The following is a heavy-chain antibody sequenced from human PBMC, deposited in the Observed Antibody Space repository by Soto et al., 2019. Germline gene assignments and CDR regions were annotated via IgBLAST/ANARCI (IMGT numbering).Heavy chain of an antibody. CDR3: ARRRSSGGLDY. D-gene: IGHD2-8*02. Sequence: PGGSLRLSCAASGFTFSDHSMDWVRQAPGKGLEWVGRIRDRANSYTTQYAASVNGRFTISRDDSKNSVFLQMNSLKTEDTAVYYCARRRSSGGLDYWGQGTLVTVSS. J-gene: IGHJ4*02. V-gene: IGHV3-72*01. CDR1: GFTFSDHS. CDR2: IRDRANSYTT.